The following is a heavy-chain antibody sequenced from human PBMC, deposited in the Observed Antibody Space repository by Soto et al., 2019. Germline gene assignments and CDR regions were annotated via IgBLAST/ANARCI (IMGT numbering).Heavy chain of an antibody. D-gene: IGHD5-18*01. CDR2: IIPILGIA. CDR3: ARVGGYVGYSYGLNYYGMDV. CDR1: GGTFSSYT. V-gene: IGHV1-69*02. Sequence: ASVKVSCKASGGTFSSYTVSWVRQAPGQGLEWMGRIIPILGIANCAQKFQGRVTITADKSTSTAYMELSSLRSEDTAVYYCARVGGYVGYSYGLNYYGMDVWGQGTTVTVSS. J-gene: IGHJ6*02.